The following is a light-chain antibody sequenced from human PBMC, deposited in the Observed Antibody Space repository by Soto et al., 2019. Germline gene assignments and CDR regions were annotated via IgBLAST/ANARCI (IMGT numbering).Light chain of an antibody. CDR1: QSVSSN. J-gene: IGKJ1*01. CDR2: GAS. V-gene: IGKV3-15*01. Sequence: IVMTQSPGTLSVSPGERATLSCRASQSVSSNLAWYQQKPGQAPRLFIYGASNRATGIPAKFSGSGFGTEFTLSISRLQSEDFAVYYCQQYQSWPPVTFGQGTKVDIK. CDR3: QQYQSWPPVT.